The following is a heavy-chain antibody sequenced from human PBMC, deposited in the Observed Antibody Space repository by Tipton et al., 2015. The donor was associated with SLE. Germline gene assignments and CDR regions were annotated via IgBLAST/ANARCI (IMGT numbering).Heavy chain of an antibody. CDR3: ARSYGEGDFDY. CDR2: INHSGST. V-gene: IGHV4-34*01. CDR1: GGSFSGYY. J-gene: IGHJ4*02. D-gene: IGHD4-17*01. Sequence: TLSPTCAVYGGSFSGYYWSWIRQPPGKGLEWIGEINHSGSTNYNPSLKSRVTISVDTSKNQFSLKLSSVTAADTAVYYCARSYGEGDFDYWGQGTLVTVSS.